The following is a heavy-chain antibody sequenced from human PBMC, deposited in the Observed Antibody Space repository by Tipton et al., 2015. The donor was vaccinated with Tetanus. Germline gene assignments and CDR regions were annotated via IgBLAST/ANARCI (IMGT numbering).Heavy chain of an antibody. CDR2: IFYSGTT. D-gene: IGHD2-8*01. J-gene: IGHJ4*02. V-gene: IGHV4-39*01. CDR1: GGSISSSSYY. Sequence: TLSLTCTVSGGSISSSSYYWGWIRQPPGKGLEWIGRIFYSGTTNYYPSLKSRVTISVDTSKNQFSLKLSSVTAADTAIYYCARGMVSWGIFPYWGQGTLVTVSS. CDR3: ARGMVSWGIFPY.